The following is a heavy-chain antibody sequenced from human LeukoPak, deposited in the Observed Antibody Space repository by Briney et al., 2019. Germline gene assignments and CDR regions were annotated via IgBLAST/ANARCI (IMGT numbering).Heavy chain of an antibody. Sequence: GESLKISCKGAGYSFSSYWSAWVRQMPGKGLEWMGIIYPGDSDTRYSPSFQGQVTISADKSISTAYLQWSSLEASDTAMYYCARRGQRDWFDPWGQGTLVTVS. D-gene: IGHD1-1*01. CDR1: GYSFSSYW. CDR3: ARRGQRDWFDP. J-gene: IGHJ5*02. CDR2: IYPGDSDT. V-gene: IGHV5-51*01.